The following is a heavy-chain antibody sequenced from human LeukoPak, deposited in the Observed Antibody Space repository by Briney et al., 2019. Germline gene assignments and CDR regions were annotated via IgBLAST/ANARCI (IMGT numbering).Heavy chain of an antibody. J-gene: IGHJ4*02. D-gene: IGHD5-12*01. Sequence: PGGSRRLSCAASALTSTSSAMAWGRQSPRKGLGWVSTISASGGSTFVTDYVKGRFPISRDNSKNTLYMHMNSLRAADTAVYSCALSLGRVATMTYLDYWGQGTLVTVSS. CDR3: ALSLGRVATMTYLDY. CDR2: ISASGGST. CDR1: ALTSTSSA. V-gene: IGHV3-23*01.